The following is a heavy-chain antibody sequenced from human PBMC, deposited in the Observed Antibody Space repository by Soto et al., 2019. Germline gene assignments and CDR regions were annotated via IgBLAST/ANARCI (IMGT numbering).Heavy chain of an antibody. V-gene: IGHV1-69*12. J-gene: IGHJ4*02. CDR3: ARDLGDDILTGHYFDY. Sequence: QVQLVQSGAEVKKPGSSVKVSCKASGGTFSSYAISWVRQAPGQGLEWMGGIIPIFGTANYAQKFQGRVTITADESTSTAYMELSSLRPEDTAVYYCARDLGDDILTGHYFDYWGQGTLVTVSS. D-gene: IGHD3-9*01. CDR2: IIPIFGTA. CDR1: GGTFSSYA.